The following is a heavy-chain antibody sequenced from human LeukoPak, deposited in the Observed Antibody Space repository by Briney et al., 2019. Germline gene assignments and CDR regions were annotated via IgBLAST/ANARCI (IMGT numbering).Heavy chain of an antibody. D-gene: IGHD3-10*01. CDR3: AKDDPSGPRGY. Sequence: GVSLRLSCAASGLTFSSYAMSWVRQAPGKGLEWVSAISGSGGSTYYADSVKGRFTISRDNSKNTLYLQMNSLRAEDTAVYYCAKDDPSGPRGYWGQGTLVTVSS. V-gene: IGHV3-23*01. CDR2: ISGSGGST. CDR1: GLTFSSYA. J-gene: IGHJ4*02.